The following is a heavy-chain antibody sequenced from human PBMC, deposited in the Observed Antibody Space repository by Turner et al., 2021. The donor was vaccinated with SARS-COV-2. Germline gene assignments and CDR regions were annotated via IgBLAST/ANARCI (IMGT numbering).Heavy chain of an antibody. V-gene: IGHV1-24*01. Sequence: VQLVPSGAEVQKPGASVNVSCKVSGYSLTELSMHWVRQAPGKGLEWRGSLEPEEGETNYAEKFHGRGTMTEDTSTNTADMVLSSLRSEDTAVNYCATAPPDWPKCLCPNGFDPWGQGTLVTVSS. CDR3: ATAPPDWPKCLCPNGFDP. CDR2: LEPEEGET. J-gene: IGHJ5*02. CDR1: GYSLTELS. D-gene: IGHD2-2*01.